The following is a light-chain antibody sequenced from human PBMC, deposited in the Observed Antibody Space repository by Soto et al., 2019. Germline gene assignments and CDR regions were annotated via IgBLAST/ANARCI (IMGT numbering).Light chain of an antibody. CDR3: QQYANWPLT. J-gene: IGKJ4*01. CDR1: QSVGTN. CDR2: QTF. V-gene: IGKV3-15*01. Sequence: EVVLTQSPATVSVSPGEITSLSCRASQSVGTNLGWYQQKPGQAPRLLISQTFTRATGIPARFSVSGSGTEFTLTITSLQSEYIAVYYCQQYANWPLTLGRGTKVDIK.